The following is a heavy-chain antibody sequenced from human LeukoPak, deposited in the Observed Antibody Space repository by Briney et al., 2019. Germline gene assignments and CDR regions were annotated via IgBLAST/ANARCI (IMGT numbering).Heavy chain of an antibody. Sequence: PGGSLRLSCAAPGFTFSSYAMSWVRQAPGKGLEWVSAISGSGGSTYYADSVKGRFTISRDNSKNTLYLQMNSLRAEDTAVYYCAKHLYSSRGPYYYYGMDVWGQGTTVTVSS. J-gene: IGHJ6*02. D-gene: IGHD6-13*01. CDR2: ISGSGGST. V-gene: IGHV3-23*01. CDR1: GFTFSSYA. CDR3: AKHLYSSRGPYYYYGMDV.